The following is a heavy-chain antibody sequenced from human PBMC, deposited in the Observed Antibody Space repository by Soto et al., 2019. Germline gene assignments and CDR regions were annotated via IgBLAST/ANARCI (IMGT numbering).Heavy chain of an antibody. CDR1: GYTFTSYG. CDR2: ISAYNGNT. CDR3: ASLYYYDSSGYLERWYGMDV. D-gene: IGHD3-22*01. V-gene: IGHV1-18*01. J-gene: IGHJ6*02. Sequence: ASVNGYCESSGYTFTSYGISWVRQSPGQGLEWMGWISAYNGNTNYAQKLQGRVTMTTDTSTSTAYMELRSLRSDDTAVYYCASLYYYDSSGYLERWYGMDVWGQGTTVTVSS.